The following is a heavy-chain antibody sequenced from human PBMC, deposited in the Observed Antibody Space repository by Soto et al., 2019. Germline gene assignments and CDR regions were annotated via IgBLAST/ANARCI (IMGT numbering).Heavy chain of an antibody. CDR3: ARVHRGTKIGAPVDY. V-gene: IGHV3-11*05. CDR1: GFTFSDYY. J-gene: IGHJ4*02. Sequence: PGGSLRLSCAASGFTFSDYYMSWIRQAPGKGLEWVSYISSSSSYTNYADSVKGRFTISRDNAKNSLYLQMNSLRAEDTAVYYCARVHRGTKIGAPVDYWGQGTLVTVSS. D-gene: IGHD3-16*01. CDR2: ISSSSSYT.